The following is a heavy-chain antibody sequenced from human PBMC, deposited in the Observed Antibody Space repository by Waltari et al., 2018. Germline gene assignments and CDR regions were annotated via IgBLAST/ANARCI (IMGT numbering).Heavy chain of an antibody. V-gene: IGHV1-2*02. J-gene: IGHJ3*02. CDR1: GYTFTGYY. Sequence: QVQLMQYGAEVEKPGASVKVSCKTSGYTFTGYYIYWVRQAPGQGLEWMGWINPNSGDTNYPQKFQGRVTMTRDTSISTAYVELNNLRSDDTAIYYCTRARRYNWNYDAFDIWGQGTMVTVSS. CDR3: TRARRYNWNYDAFDI. CDR2: INPNSGDT. D-gene: IGHD1-7*01.